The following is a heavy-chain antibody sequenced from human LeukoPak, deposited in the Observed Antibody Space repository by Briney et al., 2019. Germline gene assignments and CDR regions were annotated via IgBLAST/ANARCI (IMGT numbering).Heavy chain of an antibody. CDR2: IYTSGST. Sequence: SETLSLTCTVSGGSISSYYWSWIRQPAGKGLEWIGRIYTSGSTNYNASLKSRVTMSVDTSKDQFSLKLSSVTAADTAVYYCARETYSGSYYDYFDYWGQGTLVTVSS. CDR1: GGSISSYY. D-gene: IGHD1-26*01. V-gene: IGHV4-4*07. J-gene: IGHJ4*02. CDR3: ARETYSGSYYDYFDY.